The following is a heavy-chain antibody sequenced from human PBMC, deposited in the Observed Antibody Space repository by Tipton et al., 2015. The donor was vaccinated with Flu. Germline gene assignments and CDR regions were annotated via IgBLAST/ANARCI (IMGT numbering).Heavy chain of an antibody. Sequence: VQLVQSGGGLVQPGGSLRLSCAASGFTFSDYWMAWVRQAPGKGLEWVANIKQDESERYYVDSVKGRFTISRDNAKNSLFLQMNSLRAEDTAVYYCVRKGFGDYWGQGILVTVSS. CDR2: IKQDESER. J-gene: IGHJ4*02. CDR1: GFTFSDYW. CDR3: VRKGFGDY. D-gene: IGHD3-10*01. V-gene: IGHV3-7*01.